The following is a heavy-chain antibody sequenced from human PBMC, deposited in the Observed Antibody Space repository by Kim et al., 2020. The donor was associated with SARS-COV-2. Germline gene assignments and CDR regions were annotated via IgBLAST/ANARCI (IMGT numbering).Heavy chain of an antibody. CDR1: GGSISSGGYY. CDR3: ARDHCSGGSCHIDY. Sequence: SETLSLTCTVSGGSISSGGYYWSWIRQHPGKGLEWIGYIYYSGSTYYNPSLKSRVTISVDTSKNQFSLKLSSVTAADTAVYYCARDHCSGGSCHIDYWGQGTLVTVSS. D-gene: IGHD2-15*01. CDR2: IYYSGST. V-gene: IGHV4-31*03. J-gene: IGHJ4*02.